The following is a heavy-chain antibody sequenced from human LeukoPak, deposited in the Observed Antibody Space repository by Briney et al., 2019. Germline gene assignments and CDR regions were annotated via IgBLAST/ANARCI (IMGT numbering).Heavy chain of an antibody. CDR3: ARGPTNQYSSGWLGRYYYYYMDV. J-gene: IGHJ6*03. Sequence: SETLSLTCTVSGGSISSSSYYWGWIRQPPGKGLEWIGSIYYSGSTYYNPSLKSRVTISVDTSKNQFSLKLSSVTAADTAVYYCARGPTNQYSSGWLGRYYYYYMDVWGKGTTVTVSS. D-gene: IGHD6-19*01. CDR2: IYYSGST. V-gene: IGHV4-39*07. CDR1: GGSISSSSYY.